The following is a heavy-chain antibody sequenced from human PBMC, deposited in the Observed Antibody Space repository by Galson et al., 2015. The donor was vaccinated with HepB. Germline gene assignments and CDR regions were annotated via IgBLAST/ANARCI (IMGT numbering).Heavy chain of an antibody. CDR1: GGTFSIYT. D-gene: IGHD5-12*01. Sequence: SVKVSCKASGGTFSIYTISWVRQAPGQGLEWMGRIIPILGIANYAQKFQGRVTITADKSTSTAYMELSSLRSEDTAVYYCARGRVATQYWYFDLWGRGTLVTVSS. CDR2: IIPILGIA. J-gene: IGHJ2*01. CDR3: ARGRVATQYWYFDL. V-gene: IGHV1-69*02.